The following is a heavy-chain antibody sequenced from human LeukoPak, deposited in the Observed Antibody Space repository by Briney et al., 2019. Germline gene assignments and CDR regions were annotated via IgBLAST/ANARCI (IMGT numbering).Heavy chain of an antibody. Sequence: GGSLRLSCAASGLTFTSFAMSWVRQAPGKGLEWVSTISRSGVATYYANSVKGRFTISRDNAKNSLHLQMNSLRAEDTAVYYCARGGGRGDYNERYYFDYWGQGTLVTVSS. V-gene: IGHV3-23*01. CDR2: ISRSGVAT. D-gene: IGHD3-22*01. CDR1: GLTFTSFA. J-gene: IGHJ4*02. CDR3: ARGGGRGDYNERYYFDY.